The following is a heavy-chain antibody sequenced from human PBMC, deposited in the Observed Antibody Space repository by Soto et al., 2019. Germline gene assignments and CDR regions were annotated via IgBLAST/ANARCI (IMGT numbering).Heavy chain of an antibody. CDR1: GGSISSGGYS. D-gene: IGHD2-21*02. J-gene: IGHJ4*02. V-gene: IGHV4-30-2*01. CDR3: ASTPRAYCGGDCSIDY. CDR2: IYHSGST. Sequence: SETLSLTCXVSGGSISSGGYSWSWIRQPPGKGLEWIGYIYHSGSTYYNPSLKSRVTISVDRSKNQFSLKLSSVTAADTAVYYCASTPRAYCGGDCSIDYWGQGTLVTVSS.